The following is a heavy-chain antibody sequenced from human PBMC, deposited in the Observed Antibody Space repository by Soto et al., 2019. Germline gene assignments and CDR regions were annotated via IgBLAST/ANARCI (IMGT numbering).Heavy chain of an antibody. CDR1: GGTFSSYA. CDR2: IIPIFGTA. D-gene: IGHD3-22*01. Sequence: QVQLVQSGAEVKKPGSSVKVSCKASGGTFSSYAISWVRQAPGQGLEWMGGIIPIFGTANYAQKFQGRVTITADESTSTAYMELSSPRSEDTAVYYCASSRVTYYYDRSAFDIWGQGTMVTVSS. CDR3: ASSRVTYYYDRSAFDI. J-gene: IGHJ3*02. V-gene: IGHV1-69*01.